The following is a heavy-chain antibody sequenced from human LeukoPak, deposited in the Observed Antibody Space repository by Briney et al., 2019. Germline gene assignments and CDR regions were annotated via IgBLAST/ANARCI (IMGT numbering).Heavy chain of an antibody. V-gene: IGHV3-48*04. CDR3: ARVGRGDY. CDR2: ISTCGSTI. CDR1: GFTVSSNS. D-gene: IGHD3-10*01. Sequence: GGSLRLSCTVSGFTVSSNSMSWVRQATGKGLDWVSYISTCGSTIYYADSVKGRFTISRDNAKNSLYLQMTSLRAEDTAVYYCARVGRGDYWGQGTLVTVSS. J-gene: IGHJ4*02.